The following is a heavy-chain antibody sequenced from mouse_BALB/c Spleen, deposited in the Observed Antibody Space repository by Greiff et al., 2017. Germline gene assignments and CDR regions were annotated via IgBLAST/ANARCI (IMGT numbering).Heavy chain of an antibody. Sequence: EVQLVESGGGLVQPGGSRKLSCAASGFTFSSFGMHWVRQAPEKGLEWVAYISSGSSTIYYADTVKGRFTISRDNPKNTLFLQMTSLRSEDTAMYYCAANWDPYAMDYWGQGTSVTVSS. D-gene: IGHD4-1*01. CDR3: AANWDPYAMDY. J-gene: IGHJ4*01. CDR1: GFTFSSFG. V-gene: IGHV5-17*02. CDR2: ISSGSSTI.